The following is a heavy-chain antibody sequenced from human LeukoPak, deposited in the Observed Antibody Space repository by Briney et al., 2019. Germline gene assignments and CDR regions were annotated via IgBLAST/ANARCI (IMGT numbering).Heavy chain of an antibody. D-gene: IGHD5-18*01. V-gene: IGHV3-33*01. CDR3: ARDLRRYSYAGGFDY. Sequence: GGSLRLSCAASGFTVSSYGMHWVRQAPGKGLEWVALIWYDGSNKYYVDSVKGRFTISRDNSKNTLFLQMNSLRAEDTAVYYCARDLRRYSYAGGFDYWGQGTLVTVSS. CDR1: GFTVSSYG. J-gene: IGHJ4*02. CDR2: IWYDGSNK.